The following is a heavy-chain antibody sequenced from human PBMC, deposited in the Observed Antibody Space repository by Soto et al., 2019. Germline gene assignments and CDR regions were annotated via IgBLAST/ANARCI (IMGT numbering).Heavy chain of an antibody. CDR3: ARRGLGSYCFAP. J-gene: IGHJ5*02. Sequence: EVQLVESGGGLVQPGGSLRLSCAASEFTFSNYWMHWVRQAPGKGLVWVSRIKGDGITTNYADSVKGRFTISRANAKNTVYLQMNSLRADDTAIYYCARRGLGSYCFAPWGQGTLFTFAS. D-gene: IGHD3-10*01. CDR1: EFTFSNYW. V-gene: IGHV3-74*01. CDR2: IKGDGITT.